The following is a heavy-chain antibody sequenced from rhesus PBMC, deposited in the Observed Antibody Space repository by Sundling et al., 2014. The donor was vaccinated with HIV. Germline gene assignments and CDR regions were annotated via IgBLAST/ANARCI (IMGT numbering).Heavy chain of an antibody. CDR3: ARDRYIWNYLYPENLYYFDY. CDR1: GFIFSDYY. V-gene: IGHV3-116*02. J-gene: IGHJ4*01. D-gene: IGHD1-1-1*01. Sequence: EVRLVESGGGLVQPGGSLRLSCAASGFIFSDYYMSWVRQAPGKGPEWVGFIRNKANGGTAEYAASVKGRFTISRDDSKSIASLQMNSLKTDDTAVYYCARDRYIWNYLYPENLYYFDYWGQGVLVTVSS. CDR2: IRNKANGGTA.